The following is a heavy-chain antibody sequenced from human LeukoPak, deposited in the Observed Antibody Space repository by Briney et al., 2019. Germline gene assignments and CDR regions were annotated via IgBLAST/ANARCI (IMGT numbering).Heavy chain of an antibody. J-gene: IGHJ4*02. V-gene: IGHV5-10-1*01. Sequence: GESLKISCKGSGYSFTSYWISWVRQMPGKGLEWMGRIDPSDSYTNYSPSFQGHVTISADKSISTAYLQWSSLKASDTAMYYRARHEFQGDYYDSSGYLNFDYWGQGTLVTVSS. CDR2: IDPSDSYT. CDR3: ARHEFQGDYYDSSGYLNFDY. CDR1: GYSFTSYW. D-gene: IGHD3-22*01.